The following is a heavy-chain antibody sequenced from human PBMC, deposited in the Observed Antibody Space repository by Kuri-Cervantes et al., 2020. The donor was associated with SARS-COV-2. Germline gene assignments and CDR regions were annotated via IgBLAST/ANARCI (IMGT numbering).Heavy chain of an antibody. CDR3: ARYYYDSRGYVFFDY. CDR2: IYSGGTT. CDR1: GGSIRSDGYY. Sequence: SETLSLTCTVSGGSIRSDGYYWSWIRQRPGKGLEWIGYIYSGGTTYYSPSLKSRLTISMDTSKNHFSLKSGAVTAADTAMYYCARYYYDSRGYVFFDYWGRGNPVTVSS. J-gene: IGHJ4*02. V-gene: IGHV4-31*03. D-gene: IGHD3-22*01.